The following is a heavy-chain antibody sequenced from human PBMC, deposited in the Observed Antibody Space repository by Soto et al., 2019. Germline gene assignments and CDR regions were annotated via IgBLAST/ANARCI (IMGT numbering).Heavy chain of an antibody. CDR2: MNPNSGNT. V-gene: IGHV1-8*01. J-gene: IGHJ4*02. Sequence: ASVKVSCKASGYTFSSYDINWVRQATGQGLEWMGWMNPNSGNTGYAQKFQGRVTMTRDTSITTAYMELSSLRSEDTAVYYCAREGLWFGELLFDYWGQGTLVTVSS. D-gene: IGHD3-10*01. CDR1: GYTFSSYD. CDR3: AREGLWFGELLFDY.